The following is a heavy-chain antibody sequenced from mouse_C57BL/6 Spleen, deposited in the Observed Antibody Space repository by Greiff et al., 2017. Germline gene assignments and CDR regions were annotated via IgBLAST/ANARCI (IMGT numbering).Heavy chain of an antibody. CDR3: ARDGITTVVDGYFDV. D-gene: IGHD1-1*01. J-gene: IGHJ1*03. CDR1: GYTFTSYW. CDR2: INPSNGGT. V-gene: IGHV1-53*01. Sequence: VQLQQPGTELVKPGASVKLSCKASGYTFTSYWMHWVKQRPGQGLEWIGYINPSNGGTNYNEKFKSKATLTVDKSSSTAYMQLSSLTSEDSAVYYCARDGITTVVDGYFDVWGTGTTVTVSS.